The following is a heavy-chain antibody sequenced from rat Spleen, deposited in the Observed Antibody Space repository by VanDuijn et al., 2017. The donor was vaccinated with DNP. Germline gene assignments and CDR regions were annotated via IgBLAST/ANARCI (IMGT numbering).Heavy chain of an antibody. V-gene: IGHV3-1*01. J-gene: IGHJ4*01. CDR1: GYSITSNY. CDR2: ISYSGST. Sequence: EVQLQESGPGLVKPSQSLSLTCSVTGYSITSNYWGWIRKFPGNKMEWMGYISYSGSTSYNPSLKSRISITRTTSKNQFFLPLNSVTTEDTASYYCARYLVAAHVMDAWGQGASVTVSS. CDR3: ARYLVAAHVMDA. D-gene: IGHD1-2*01.